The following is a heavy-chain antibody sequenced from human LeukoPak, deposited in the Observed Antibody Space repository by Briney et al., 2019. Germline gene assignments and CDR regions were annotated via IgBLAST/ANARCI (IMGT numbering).Heavy chain of an antibody. CDR2: ISSSSSTI. J-gene: IGHJ4*02. CDR3: AGTNYYDSSGYYSSFDY. D-gene: IGHD3-22*01. V-gene: IGHV3-48*01. CDR1: GFTFSSYE. Sequence: GGSLRLSCAASGFTFSSYEVNWVRQAPGKGLEWVSYISSSSSTIYYADSVKGRFTISRDNAKNSLYLQMNSLRAEDTAVYYCAGTNYYDSSGYYSSFDYWGQGTLVTVSS.